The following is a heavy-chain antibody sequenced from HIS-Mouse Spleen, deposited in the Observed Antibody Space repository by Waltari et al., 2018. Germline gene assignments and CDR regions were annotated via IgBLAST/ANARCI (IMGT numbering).Heavy chain of an antibody. V-gene: IGHV4-39*07. CDR1: GGSISSSSYY. CDR3: AREIPYSSSWYDWYFDL. J-gene: IGHJ2*01. Sequence: QLQLQESGPGLVKPSETLSLTCTVSGGSISSSSYYWGWIRQPPGKGLEWIGSIYYSGRTYYNPSLTIRVTISVDTSKNQFSLKLSCVTAADTAVYYCAREIPYSSSWYDWYFDLWGRGTLVTVSS. D-gene: IGHD6-13*01. CDR2: IYYSGRT.